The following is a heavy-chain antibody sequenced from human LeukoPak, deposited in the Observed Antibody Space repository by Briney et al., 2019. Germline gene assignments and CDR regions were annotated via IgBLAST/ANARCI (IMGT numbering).Heavy chain of an antibody. Sequence: PGGSLRLSCAASGFTFSSYWMSWVRQAPGKGLECVANIKEDGSEEYYVDSVKGRFSISRDNAKNSLYLQMNSLRAEDTAGYYCSRDCLAENPFHVFDFWGKGKMVTV. D-gene: IGHD1-14*01. J-gene: IGHJ3*01. CDR1: GFTFSSYW. CDR3: SRDCLAENPFHVFDF. V-gene: IGHV3-7*01. CDR2: IKEDGSEE.